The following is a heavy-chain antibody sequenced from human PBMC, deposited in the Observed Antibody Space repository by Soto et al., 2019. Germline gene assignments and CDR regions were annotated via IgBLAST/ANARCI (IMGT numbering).Heavy chain of an antibody. CDR1: GYTFTSYA. J-gene: IGHJ6*02. CDR3: AIGYYDILTGYFRVGYYYGMDV. Sequence: QVQLVQSGAEEKKPGASVKVSCKASGYTFTSYAMHWVRQAPGQRLEWMGWINAGNGNTKYSQKFQGRVTITRDTSARTAYMELSSLRSEDTAVYYCAIGYYDILTGYFRVGYYYGMDVWGQGTTVTVSS. D-gene: IGHD3-9*01. V-gene: IGHV1-3*05. CDR2: INAGNGNT.